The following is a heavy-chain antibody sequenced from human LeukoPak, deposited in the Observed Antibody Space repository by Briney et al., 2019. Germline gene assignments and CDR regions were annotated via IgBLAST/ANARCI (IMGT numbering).Heavy chain of an antibody. CDR3: AKDDEGATTW. D-gene: IGHD1-26*01. Sequence: GRSLRLSCAASGFTFSSYGMHWVRQAPGKGLEWVAVISYDGSNKYYADSVKGRFTISRDNSKNTLYLQMNSLRAEDTAVYYCAKDDEGATTWWGQGTLVTVSS. V-gene: IGHV3-30*18. CDR2: ISYDGSNK. CDR1: GFTFSSYG. J-gene: IGHJ4*02.